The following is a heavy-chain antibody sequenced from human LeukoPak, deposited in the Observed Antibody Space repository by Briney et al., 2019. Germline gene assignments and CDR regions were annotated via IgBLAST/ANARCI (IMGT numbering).Heavy chain of an antibody. D-gene: IGHD3-22*01. CDR3: ARASYYDTIDY. CDR2: ISSSGSTI. V-gene: IGHV3-48*03. J-gene: IGHJ4*02. CDR1: GFTFSSYE. Sequence: GGSLRLSCAASGFTFSSYEMNWVRQAPGKGLEWVSYISSSGSTIYYADSVKGRFTISRDNAKNSLYLQMNSLRAEGTAVYYCARASYYDTIDYWGQGTLVTVSS.